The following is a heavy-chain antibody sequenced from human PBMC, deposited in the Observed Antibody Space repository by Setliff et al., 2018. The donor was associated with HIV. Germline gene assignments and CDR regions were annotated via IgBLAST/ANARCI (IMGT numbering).Heavy chain of an antibody. CDR3: ARGSPIVWFGEFLYPEIDY. Sequence: GASVKVSCKASGDTFSTFAIIWVRQAPGQGLEWMGGIIPKSSTPDYAQIFKGRLTITADESTSTAHMELVGLTSEDTAVYYCARGSPIVWFGEFLYPEIDYWGQGSLVTVSS. CDR1: GDTFSTFA. J-gene: IGHJ4*02. D-gene: IGHD3-10*01. V-gene: IGHV1-69*13. CDR2: IIPKSSTP.